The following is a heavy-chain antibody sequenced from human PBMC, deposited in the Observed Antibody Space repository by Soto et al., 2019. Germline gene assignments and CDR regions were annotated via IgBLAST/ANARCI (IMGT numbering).Heavy chain of an antibody. CDR1: GNSFTTYY. Sequence: ASVKVSCKASGNSFTTYYMHWVRQAPGQGLEWMGIINPSGGRTTYAQKFQGGVTMTRDTSTSTFHMELSSLTSEDTAVYYCAGLYHYDSSGYYDYWGQGTLVTVSS. V-gene: IGHV1-46*01. D-gene: IGHD3-22*01. J-gene: IGHJ4*02. CDR3: AGLYHYDSSGYYDY. CDR2: INPSGGRT.